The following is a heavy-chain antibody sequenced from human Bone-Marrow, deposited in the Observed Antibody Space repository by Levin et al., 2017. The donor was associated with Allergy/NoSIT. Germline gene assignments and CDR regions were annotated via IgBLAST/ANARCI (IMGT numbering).Heavy chain of an antibody. CDR1: GFIFSGSA. V-gene: IGHV3-9*01. D-gene: IGHD5-12*01. CDR3: AKGLVATTEAYFDY. CDR2: INWNSGDI. Sequence: SLKISCAASGFIFSGSAMHWVRQASGKGLEWVSGINWNSGDIGYADSVKGRFTISRDNAKNSLYLQMNSLRPEDTALYYCAKGLVATTEAYFDYWGQGTLVTVSS. J-gene: IGHJ4*02.